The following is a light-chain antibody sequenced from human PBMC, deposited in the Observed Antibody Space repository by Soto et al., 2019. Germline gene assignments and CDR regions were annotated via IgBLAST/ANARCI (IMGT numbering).Light chain of an antibody. J-gene: IGLJ1*01. Sequence: QSALTXPRSVSGSPGQSVTISCTGTSSDVGAYNYVSWYQQHSGKAPKFMIYDVSKRPSGVPDRFSGSKSGNTASLTISGLQAEDEADYYCCSYAGTYSYVFGTGTKVTVL. CDR3: CSYAGTYSYV. CDR2: DVS. V-gene: IGLV2-11*01. CDR1: SSDVGAYNY.